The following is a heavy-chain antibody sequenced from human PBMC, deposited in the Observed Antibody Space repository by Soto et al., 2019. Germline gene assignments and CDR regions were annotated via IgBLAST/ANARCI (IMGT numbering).Heavy chain of an antibody. CDR3: ARLSGGSSWYLVAAGFDP. V-gene: IGHV5-51*01. D-gene: IGHD6-13*01. CDR1: GYSFTSYW. CDR2: IYPGDSDT. Sequence: PGESLKISCKGSGYSFTSYWIGWVRQMPGKGLEWMGIIYPGDSDTRYSPSFQGQVTISADKSISTAYLQWSSLKASDTAMYYCARLSGGSSWYLVAAGFDPWGQGTLVTVSS. J-gene: IGHJ5*02.